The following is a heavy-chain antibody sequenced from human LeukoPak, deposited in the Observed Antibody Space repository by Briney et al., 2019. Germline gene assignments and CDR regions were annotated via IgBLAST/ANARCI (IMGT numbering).Heavy chain of an antibody. CDR2: INPDGGGA. J-gene: IGHJ4*02. V-gene: IGHV1-2*02. CDR3: AREAGGNSGFDY. D-gene: IGHD4-23*01. CDR1: GYTFTNYY. Sequence: ASVKVSCKASGYTFTNYYMHWVRQAPGQGLEWMGWINPDGGGANYAQKFQGRVTMTRDTSITTDYMELSSLQSDDTAVYFCAREAGGNSGFDYWGQGTLVTISS.